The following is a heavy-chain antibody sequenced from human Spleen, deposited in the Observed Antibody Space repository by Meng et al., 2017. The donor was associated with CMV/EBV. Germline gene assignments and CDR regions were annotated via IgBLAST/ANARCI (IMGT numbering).Heavy chain of an antibody. Sequence: ASVKVSCKASGYTFSSYAISWVRQAPGQGLEWMGWISGYNGNTNYAQNLQGRVTMTTDTSTNTAYMELRSLRSDDTAVYYCARGANWGSRAQYATKPDGMDVWGQGTTVTVSS. V-gene: IGHV1-18*01. D-gene: IGHD7-27*01. CDR1: GYTFSSYA. CDR2: ISGYNGNT. J-gene: IGHJ6*02. CDR3: ARGANWGSRAQYATKPDGMDV.